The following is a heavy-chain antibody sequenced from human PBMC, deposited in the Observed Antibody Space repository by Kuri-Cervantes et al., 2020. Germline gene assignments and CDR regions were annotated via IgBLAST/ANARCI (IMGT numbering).Heavy chain of an antibody. J-gene: IGHJ4*02. Sequence: SETLSLTCTVSGGSISSYYWSWIRQPPGKGLEWIGYIYYGGSTNYNPSLKSRVTISVDTSKNQFSLKLSSVTAADTAVYYCARVGFSTKTFDYWGQGTLVTVSS. CDR1: GGSISSYY. V-gene: IGHV4-59*01. CDR2: IYYGGST. CDR3: ARVGFSTKTFDY. D-gene: IGHD2/OR15-2a*01.